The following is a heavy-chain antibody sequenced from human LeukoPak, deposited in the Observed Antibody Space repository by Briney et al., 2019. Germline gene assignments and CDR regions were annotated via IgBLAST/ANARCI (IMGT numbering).Heavy chain of an antibody. CDR1: GGSISSGGYY. CDR2: IYYSGST. V-gene: IGHV4-31*03. Sequence: SQTLSLTCTVSGGSISSGGYYWSWIRQHPGKGLEWIGYIYYSGSTYYNPSLKSRVAISVDTSKNQFSLKLSSVTAADTAVYYCARDPPRYRSGWYYAFDIWGQGTMVTVSS. D-gene: IGHD6-19*01. CDR3: ARDPPRYRSGWYYAFDI. J-gene: IGHJ3*02.